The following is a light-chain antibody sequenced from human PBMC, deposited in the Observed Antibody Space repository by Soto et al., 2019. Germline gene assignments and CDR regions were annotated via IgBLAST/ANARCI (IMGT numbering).Light chain of an antibody. CDR2: SNN. J-gene: IGLJ1*01. Sequence: QSVLTQPPSASGTPGQRVTISCSGSSSNIGSNTVNWYQQLPGTAPKPLIYSNNQRPSGVPDRFSGSKSGTSASLAISGLQSEDEADYYCAAWDDSLNGLYVFGTGTKVT. CDR3: AAWDDSLNGLYV. CDR1: SSNIGSNT. V-gene: IGLV1-44*01.